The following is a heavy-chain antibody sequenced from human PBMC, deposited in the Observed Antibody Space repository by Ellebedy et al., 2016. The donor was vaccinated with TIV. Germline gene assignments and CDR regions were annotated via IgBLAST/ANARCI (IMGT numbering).Heavy chain of an antibody. CDR1: GFIFSNHW. Sequence: GGSLRLXXAASGFIFSNHWMSWVRQAPGKGLEWVAYINQDGSETSYVGSAKGRFTISRDNAKNSLSLQMSSLRGEDTALYYCTSHGDGSGWSSNYYGMDDWGQGTTVTVS. CDR2: INQDGSET. CDR3: TSHGDGSGWSSNYYGMDD. D-gene: IGHD6-19*01. V-gene: IGHV3-7*02. J-gene: IGHJ6*02.